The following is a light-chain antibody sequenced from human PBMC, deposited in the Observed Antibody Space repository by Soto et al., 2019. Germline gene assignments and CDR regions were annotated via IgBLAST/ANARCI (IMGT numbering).Light chain of an antibody. CDR3: LQYQNYV. V-gene: IGKV1-5*01. CDR1: QTFARW. CDR2: DVS. Sequence: DIQMTHSPSTLSGSVLDRVAITCRASQTFARWVAWFQQKPGQAPKLLIYDVSSLENGVPSRFIGTASVTEFTLTISSLQSEDFATYYCLQYQNYVFGQGTKVDIK. J-gene: IGKJ1*01.